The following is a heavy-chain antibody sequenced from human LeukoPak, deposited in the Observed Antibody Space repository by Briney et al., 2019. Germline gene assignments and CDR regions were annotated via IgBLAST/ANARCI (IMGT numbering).Heavy chain of an antibody. CDR1: GYKFTNYR. D-gene: IGHD6-25*01. V-gene: IGHV5-51*01. Sequence: GESLQISCKGSGYKFTNYRIAWVRQRPGQGLDWLGIIYPRDSDTRYSPSFQGQVTISVDTSIDTAYLQWSSVRASDTAMYYCARLLAAPYYINYWGQGTLVTVSS. CDR3: ARLLAAPYYINY. CDR2: IYPRDSDT. J-gene: IGHJ4*02.